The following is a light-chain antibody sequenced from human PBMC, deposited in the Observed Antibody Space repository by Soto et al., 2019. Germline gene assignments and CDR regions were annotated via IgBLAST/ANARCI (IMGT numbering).Light chain of an antibody. Sequence: DVVVTQSPLSLPVTLGQPASISRRSSQSLVYSDGNTYLNWFRQSPGHSPSRLIYEISNRDSGGPDRVRGCGSGTDFPPKISGVEAVDVGVYYGMGASHWAITFGHGTRLEIK. V-gene: IGKV2-30*01. CDR2: EIS. J-gene: IGKJ5*01. CDR3: MGASHWAIT. CDR1: QSLVYSDGNTY.